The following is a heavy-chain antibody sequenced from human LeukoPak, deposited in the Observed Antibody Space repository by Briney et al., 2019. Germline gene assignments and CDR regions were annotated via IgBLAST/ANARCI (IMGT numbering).Heavy chain of an antibody. CDR2: IYTCGST. CDR1: GGSISSYY. Sequence: SETLSLTCTVSGGSISSYYWSWIRQPAGKGLEWIGRIYTCGSTNYSHSLKSRVTMSVDTSKNQFSLKLSCVTAADTAVYYCASQSGYSSGFDRWGQGTLVTVSS. CDR3: ASQSGYSSGFDR. J-gene: IGHJ5*02. D-gene: IGHD5-18*01. V-gene: IGHV4-4*07.